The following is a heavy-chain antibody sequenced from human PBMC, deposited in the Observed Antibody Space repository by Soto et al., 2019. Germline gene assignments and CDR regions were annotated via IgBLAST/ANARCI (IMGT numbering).Heavy chain of an antibody. CDR3: ARNVLYVYFDY. CDR2: IYYSGST. J-gene: IGHJ4*02. CDR1: GGSISSGDYY. V-gene: IGHV4-30-4*01. Sequence: SETLSLTCTVSGGSISSGDYYWSWIRQPPGKGLEWIGYIYYSGSTYYNPSLKSRVTISVDTSKNQFSLKLSSVTAADTAVYYCARNVLYVYFDYWGQGTLVTVSS. D-gene: IGHD3-16*01.